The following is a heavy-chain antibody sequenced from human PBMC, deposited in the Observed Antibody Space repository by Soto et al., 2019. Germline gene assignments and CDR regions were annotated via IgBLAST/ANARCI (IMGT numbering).Heavy chain of an antibody. CDR3: ARRYGSFFDY. V-gene: IGHV4-59*08. CDR1: GGSISSYC. CDR2: IYYSGST. D-gene: IGHD5-18*01. Sequence: QVQLQESGPGLVKPSETLSLTCTVSGGSISSYCWSWIRQPPGKGLEWIGYIYYSGSTNYNPSLKSRVTISVDTSKNQFSLKLSSVTAADTAVYYCARRYGSFFDYWGQGTLVTDSS. J-gene: IGHJ4*02.